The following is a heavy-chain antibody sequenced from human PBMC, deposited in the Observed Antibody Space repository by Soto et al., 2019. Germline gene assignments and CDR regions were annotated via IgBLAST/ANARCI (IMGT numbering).Heavy chain of an antibody. CDR1: GFVFSDYA. J-gene: IGHJ5*02. CDR3: ARLMVVATPRGWFDP. CDR2: ISAGGSDT. D-gene: IGHD2-15*01. V-gene: IGHV3-23*01. Sequence: LRLSCVASGFVFSDYAMSWVRQAPGKGLEWVSAISAGGSDTYYADSVKGRFTVSKVNSKNTLYLQMNTLRAEDTAIYYCARLMVVATPRGWFDPWGQGTLVTVSS.